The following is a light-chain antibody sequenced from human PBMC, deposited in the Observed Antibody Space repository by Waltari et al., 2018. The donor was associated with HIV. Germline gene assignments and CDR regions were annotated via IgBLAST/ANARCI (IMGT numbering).Light chain of an antibody. CDR1: SSDFAGYVY. Sequence: QSALPQPPPVSESPGQPIPISCTGSSSDFAGYVYVSCYQHHPGKAPKLMIYEYSNRPSGVSNRFSGSKSGHTASLTISGLQAEYEADYYCSSYTSSNIVFVFGTGTKVTVL. CDR3: SSYTSSNIVFV. V-gene: IGLV2-14*01. J-gene: IGLJ1*01. CDR2: EYS.